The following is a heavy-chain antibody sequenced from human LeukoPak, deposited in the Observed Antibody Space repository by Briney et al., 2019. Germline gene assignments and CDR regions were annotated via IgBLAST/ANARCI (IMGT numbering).Heavy chain of an antibody. Sequence: GGSLRLSCAASGFTFSSSWMNWVRQAPGKGLEWVGNINQDGSQTYYVDSVKGRFTISRDNAKNSLLLQMDGLRAEDSAVYYCARDKMTGDSYFDFWGQGALVTVSS. J-gene: IGHJ4*02. CDR2: INQDGSQT. D-gene: IGHD7-27*01. CDR3: ARDKMTGDSYFDF. CDR1: GFTFSSSW. V-gene: IGHV3-7*01.